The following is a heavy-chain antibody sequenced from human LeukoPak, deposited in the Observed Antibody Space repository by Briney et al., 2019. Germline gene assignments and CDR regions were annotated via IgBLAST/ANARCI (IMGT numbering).Heavy chain of an antibody. V-gene: IGHV1-8*01. J-gene: IGHJ5*02. CDR2: MNPNSGNT. Sequence: ASVKVSCKASGYTFTSYDINWVRQATGQGLEWMGWMNPNSGNTGYAQKFQGRVTMTRNTSISTAYMELSSLRSEDTAVYYCARTPYGYCSGGSCYSVGWFDPWGQGTLVTVSS. CDR1: GYTFTSYD. D-gene: IGHD2-15*01. CDR3: ARTPYGYCSGGSCYSVGWFDP.